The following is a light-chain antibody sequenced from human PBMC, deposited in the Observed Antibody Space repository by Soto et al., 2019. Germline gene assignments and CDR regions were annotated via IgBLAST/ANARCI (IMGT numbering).Light chain of an antibody. CDR1: QSISNW. Sequence: DMQVTQSPPTLPSSGGDSVTITCLASQSISNWLAWYQQKPGTAPKVLIYHASNLQSGVSSRFSGSGSGTEFTLTISSLQPDDFATYYCQQYNSYSFGQGTKVDIK. CDR3: QQYNSYS. V-gene: IGKV1-5*01. CDR2: HAS. J-gene: IGKJ1*01.